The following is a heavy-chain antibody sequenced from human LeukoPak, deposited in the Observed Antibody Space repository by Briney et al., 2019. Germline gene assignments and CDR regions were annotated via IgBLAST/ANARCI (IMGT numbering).Heavy chain of an antibody. Sequence: GGSLGLSCAASGFTFSNYAMSWVRQAPGKGLEWVSTISGSGGSTYYADSVKGRFTISRDNSNNTLYLQMNSLRAEDTAVYYCAKRSSGNYFDYWGQGTLVTVSS. CDR2: ISGSGGST. CDR1: GFTFSNYA. CDR3: AKRSSGNYFDY. D-gene: IGHD1-26*01. V-gene: IGHV3-23*01. J-gene: IGHJ4*02.